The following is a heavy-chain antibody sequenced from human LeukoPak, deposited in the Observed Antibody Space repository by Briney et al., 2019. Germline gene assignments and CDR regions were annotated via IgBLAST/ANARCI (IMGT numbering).Heavy chain of an antibody. D-gene: IGHD4-17*01. J-gene: IGHJ3*02. V-gene: IGHV3-7*01. CDR3: ARDGDYGDNGRLGAFDI. CDR1: GFTFSSYW. Sequence: PGGSLRLSCTASGFTFSSYWMSWVRQAPGKGLEWVANIKQDGSEKNYVDSVKGRFTISRDNAKNSLYLQINSLRAEDTAVYYCARDGDYGDNGRLGAFDIWGQGTMVTVSS. CDR2: IKQDGSEK.